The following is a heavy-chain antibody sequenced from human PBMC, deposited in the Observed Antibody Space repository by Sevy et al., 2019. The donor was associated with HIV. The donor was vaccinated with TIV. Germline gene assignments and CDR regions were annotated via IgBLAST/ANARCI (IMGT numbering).Heavy chain of an antibody. CDR1: GASVSAANDY. Sequence: SETLSLICSVSGASVSAANDYWSWIRQPPGKGLEWIGNVFYFGSTNYNHSLKSRVTISLDTSKKQFSLKLNSVTAADTAVYYCARDQYYDIGTGLYAMDVWGQGTAVTVSS. D-gene: IGHD3-9*01. CDR2: VFYFGST. CDR3: ARDQYYDIGTGLYAMDV. J-gene: IGHJ6*02. V-gene: IGHV4-61*01.